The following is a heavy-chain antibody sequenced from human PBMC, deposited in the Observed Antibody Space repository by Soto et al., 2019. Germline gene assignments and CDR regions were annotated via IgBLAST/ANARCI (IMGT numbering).Heavy chain of an antibody. J-gene: IGHJ6*02. CDR2: ISTDNGNT. CDR3: ARGWLGPIGMDV. Sequence: ASVKASCKASGYTFTSSGISWVRQAPGQGLEWMGWISTDNGNTNYAQKLQGRVTMTTDTSTSTAYMELRSLRSDDTAVYYCARGWLGPIGMDVWGQGTTVTVS. CDR1: GYTFTSSG. D-gene: IGHD6-19*01. V-gene: IGHV1-18*01.